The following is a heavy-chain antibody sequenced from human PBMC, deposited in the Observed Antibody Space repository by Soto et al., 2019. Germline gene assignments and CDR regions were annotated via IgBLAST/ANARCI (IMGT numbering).Heavy chain of an antibody. Sequence: QVQLQESGPGLVKPSQTLSLTCTVSGGSISSGANYWSWIRQHPGKGLEWIGYIYYTGTTYYSPSQKSRIIISLDTSKNQFSLTLTSVTAADTAVYYCARDAYNPDSSSRGGYYYYDRDVWGQGTTVTVSS. D-gene: IGHD6-6*01. J-gene: IGHJ6*02. V-gene: IGHV4-31*03. CDR1: GGSISSGANY. CDR3: ARDAYNPDSSSRGGYYYYDRDV. CDR2: IYYTGTT.